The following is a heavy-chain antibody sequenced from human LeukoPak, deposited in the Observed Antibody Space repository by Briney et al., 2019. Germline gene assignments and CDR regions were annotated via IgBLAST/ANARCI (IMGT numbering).Heavy chain of an antibody. V-gene: IGHV3-30*02. CDR3: ASSSPTGSGSFH. D-gene: IGHD3-10*01. J-gene: IGHJ4*02. Sequence: GGSLRLSCAASGFTFSSYGMHWVRQAPGKGLEWVAFIRYDGSNKYYADSVKGRFTISRDNAKNSLYLQMNSLTAEDTAVYYCASSSPTGSGSFHWGQGTLVTVSS. CDR2: IRYDGSNK. CDR1: GFTFSSYG.